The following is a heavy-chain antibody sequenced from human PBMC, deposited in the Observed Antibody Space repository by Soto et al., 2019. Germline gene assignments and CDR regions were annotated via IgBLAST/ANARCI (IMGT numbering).Heavy chain of an antibody. CDR2: ISYDGSNK. Sequence: QVQLVESGGGVVQPGRSLRLSCAASGFTFSSYAMHWVRQAPGKGLEWVAVISYDGSNKYYADSVKCRFTISRDNSKNTLYLQMNSLRAEDTAVYYCARDPMGRYYGSGSYYFDDWGQGTLVTVSS. V-gene: IGHV3-30-3*01. J-gene: IGHJ4*02. CDR3: ARDPMGRYYGSGSYYFDD. D-gene: IGHD3-10*01. CDR1: GFTFSSYA.